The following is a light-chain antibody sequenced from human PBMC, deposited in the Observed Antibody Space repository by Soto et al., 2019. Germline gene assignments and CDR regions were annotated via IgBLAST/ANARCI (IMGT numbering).Light chain of an antibody. CDR1: SSNIGAGYD. CDR2: GNI. CDR3: QSHDSSLSGFV. J-gene: IGLJ1*01. V-gene: IGLV1-40*01. Sequence: QSVLPQPPSVSGAPGQRVTISCTGSSSNIGAGYDVHWYQQLPGTAPKLLIYGNINRPSGVPDRFSGSKSGTSASLAITGLQAEDEADYYCQSHDSSLSGFVFGTGTKLTVL.